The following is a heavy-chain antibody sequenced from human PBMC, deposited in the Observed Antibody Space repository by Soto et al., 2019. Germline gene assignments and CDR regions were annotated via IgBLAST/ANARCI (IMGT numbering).Heavy chain of an antibody. CDR3: AKDIGGSGWYRALDY. CDR2: ISWSSGSI. CDR1: GFTFDDYA. J-gene: IGHJ4*02. Sequence: LRLSCAASGFTFDDYAMHWVRQAPGKGLEWVSGISWSSGSIGYADSVKGRFTISRDNAKHSRYLQMNSLRAEDTALYYCAKDIGGSGWYRALDYWGRGTLVTVSS. V-gene: IGHV3-9*01. D-gene: IGHD6-19*01.